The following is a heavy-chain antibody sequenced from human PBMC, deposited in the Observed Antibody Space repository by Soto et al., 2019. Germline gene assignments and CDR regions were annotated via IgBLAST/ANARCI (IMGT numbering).Heavy chain of an antibody. Sequence: PGGSLRLSCAASGFTFSSYGMHWVRQAPGKGLEWVAVIWYDGSNKYYADSVKGRFTISRDNSKNTLYLRMNSLRAEDTAVYYCARDRPPGYYGSGSYPIYGMDVWGQGTTVTVSS. J-gene: IGHJ6*02. V-gene: IGHV3-33*01. CDR1: GFTFSSYG. D-gene: IGHD3-10*01. CDR2: IWYDGSNK. CDR3: ARDRPPGYYGSGSYPIYGMDV.